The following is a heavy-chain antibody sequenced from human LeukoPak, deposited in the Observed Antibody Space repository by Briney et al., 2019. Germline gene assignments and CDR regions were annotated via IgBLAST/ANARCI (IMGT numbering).Heavy chain of an antibody. CDR2: IIPIFGTA. CDR1: GGAFSSYA. V-gene: IGHV1-69*13. CDR3: ARGDGSGSYFYY. Sequence: SVKVSCKASGGAFSSYAISWVRQAPGQGLEWMGGIIPIFGTANYAQKFQGRVTITADESTSTAYMELSSLRSEDTAVYYCARGDGSGSYFYYWGQGTLVTVSS. D-gene: IGHD3-10*01. J-gene: IGHJ4*02.